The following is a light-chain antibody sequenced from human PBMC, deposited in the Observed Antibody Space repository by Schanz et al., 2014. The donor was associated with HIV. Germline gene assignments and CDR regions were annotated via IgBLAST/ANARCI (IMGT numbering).Light chain of an antibody. CDR1: QTVSNN. J-gene: IGKJ3*01. Sequence: EIVMTQSPGTLSVSPGERATLSCRASQTVSNNLAWYQQKPGQAPRLLIYGASTRVTGIPARFSGSGSGTDFTLTISRLEPEDFAVYYCQQYGSSFGPGTKVEIK. CDR3: QQYGSS. CDR2: GAS. V-gene: IGKV3-15*01.